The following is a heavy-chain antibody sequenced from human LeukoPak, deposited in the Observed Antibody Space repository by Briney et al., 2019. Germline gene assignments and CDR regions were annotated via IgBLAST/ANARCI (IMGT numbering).Heavy chain of an antibody. Sequence: RASVKVSCKASGYTFTIYDTNWVRQAPGQGLEWMGWMNPNSGNTGYAQKFQGRVTMTRNTSISTAYMELSSLRSEDTAVYYCARGDESLLYDYWGQGTLVTVSS. CDR1: GYTFTIYD. J-gene: IGHJ4*02. CDR3: ARGDESLLYDY. D-gene: IGHD2-15*01. V-gene: IGHV1-8*01. CDR2: MNPNSGNT.